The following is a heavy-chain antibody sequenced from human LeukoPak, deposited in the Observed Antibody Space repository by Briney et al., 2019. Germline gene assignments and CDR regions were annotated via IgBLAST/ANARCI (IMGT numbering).Heavy chain of an antibody. CDR3: ARDARPNYYTSGSGI. V-gene: IGHV3-7*01. CDR2: INQHGNEK. J-gene: IGHJ4*02. CDR1: GFTFSSYW. Sequence: GGSLRLSCATSGFTFSSYWMSWVRQAPGKGLEWVANINQHGNEKYYVDSVKGRFTISRDNPKNSLYLQMNSLRAGDTAVYYCARDARPNYYTSGSGIWGQGTLVTVSS. D-gene: IGHD3-10*01.